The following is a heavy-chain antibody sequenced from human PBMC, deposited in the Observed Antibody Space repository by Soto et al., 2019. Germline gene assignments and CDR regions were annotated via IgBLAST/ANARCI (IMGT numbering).Heavy chain of an antibody. CDR2: SSFYNGDT. Sequence: QVQLVQSGGAVKKPGASVMVSCMASGYSLTNYAIPWVRQAPGQGLEWLGWSSFYNGDTKYAQNLQGRVTMTTDTSTSTAYMELSSLRSDDTAVYYCARVPTYGDYWFDPWGQGTLVTVSS. CDR3: ARVPTYGDYWFDP. J-gene: IGHJ5*02. D-gene: IGHD4-17*01. V-gene: IGHV1-18*04. CDR1: GYSLTNYA.